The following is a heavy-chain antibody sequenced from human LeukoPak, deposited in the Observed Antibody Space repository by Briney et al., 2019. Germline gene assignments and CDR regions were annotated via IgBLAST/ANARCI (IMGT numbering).Heavy chain of an antibody. D-gene: IGHD5-12*01. CDR3: AKISSGGYALYYFDY. CDR2: ISGSGSST. Sequence: GGSLRLSCAASGFTFSSYAMSWVRQAPGKGLEWVSAISGSGSSTYYADSVKGRFTISRDNSKNTLYLQMNSLRAEDTAVYYCAKISSGGYALYYFDYWGQGTLVTVSS. V-gene: IGHV3-23*01. J-gene: IGHJ4*02. CDR1: GFTFSSYA.